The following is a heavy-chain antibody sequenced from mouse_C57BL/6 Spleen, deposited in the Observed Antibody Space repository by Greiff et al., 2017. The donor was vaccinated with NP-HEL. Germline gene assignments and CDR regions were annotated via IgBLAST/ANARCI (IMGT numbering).Heavy chain of an antibody. CDR3: AREGLPYFDY. CDR1: GYAFSSYW. J-gene: IGHJ2*01. Sequence: QVTLKVSGAELVKPGASVKISCKASGYAFSSYWMNWVKQRPGKGLEWIGQIYPGDGDTNYNGKFKGKATLTADKSSSTAYMQLSSLTSEDSAVYFCAREGLPYFDYWGQGTTLTVSS. D-gene: IGHD2-2*01. V-gene: IGHV1-80*01. CDR2: IYPGDGDT.